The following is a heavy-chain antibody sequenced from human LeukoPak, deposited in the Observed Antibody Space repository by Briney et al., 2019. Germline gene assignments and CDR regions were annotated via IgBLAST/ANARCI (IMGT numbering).Heavy chain of an antibody. CDR1: GGSISNYC. Sequence: PSETLPLTCTVSGGSISNYCWSWIRQPPGKGLEWIGYIYYTGSTNYNPSLKSRVTTSVDTSKNQFSLKLTSVTAADTAIYYCTTLRRGSSGWYNRFDYWGQGTLVTVSS. V-gene: IGHV4-59*08. J-gene: IGHJ4*02. CDR2: IYYTGST. CDR3: TTLRRGSSGWYNRFDY. D-gene: IGHD6-19*01.